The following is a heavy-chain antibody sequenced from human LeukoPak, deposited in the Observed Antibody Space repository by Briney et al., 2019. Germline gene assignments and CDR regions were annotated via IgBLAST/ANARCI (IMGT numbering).Heavy chain of an antibody. CDR3: ATYRQVLLPFES. Sequence: PGGSLRLSCAASGFTLSSYWMSWVRQAPGKGLEWVANIKQDGSEKYYVDSVRGRFTISRDNSKSTLSLQMNSLRAEDTAIYYCATYRQVLLPFESWGQGTLVTVSS. CDR2: IKQDGSEK. V-gene: IGHV3-7*03. CDR1: GFTLSSYW. D-gene: IGHD2-8*02. J-gene: IGHJ4*02.